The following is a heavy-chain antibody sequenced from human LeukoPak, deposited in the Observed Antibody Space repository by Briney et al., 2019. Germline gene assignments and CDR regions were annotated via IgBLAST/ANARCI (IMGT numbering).Heavy chain of an antibody. J-gene: IGHJ4*02. Sequence: ASVKVSCKASGYTFTGYYMHWVRQAPGQGLEWMGWINPNSGGTNCAQKFQGRVTMTRDTSISTAYMELSRLRSDDTAVYYCARGHPFSSSWPHDYWGQGTLVTVSS. CDR2: INPNSGGT. CDR1: GYTFTGYY. CDR3: ARGHPFSSSWPHDY. V-gene: IGHV1-2*02. D-gene: IGHD6-13*01.